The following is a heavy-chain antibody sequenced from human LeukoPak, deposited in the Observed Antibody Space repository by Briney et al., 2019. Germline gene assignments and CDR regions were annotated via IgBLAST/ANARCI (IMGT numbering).Heavy chain of an antibody. D-gene: IGHD5-12*01. CDR2: INTDGGST. J-gene: IGHJ4*02. V-gene: IGHV3-74*01. Sequence: GGSLRLSCAASGFTFSSYWMHWVRQAPGKGLVWVSRINTDGGSTSYADSVKGRFTISRDNAKNTLYLQMNSLRAEDTAVYYCARTESSGYSGYDSYFDYWGQGTLVTVSS. CDR3: ARTESSGYSGYDSYFDY. CDR1: GFTFSSYW.